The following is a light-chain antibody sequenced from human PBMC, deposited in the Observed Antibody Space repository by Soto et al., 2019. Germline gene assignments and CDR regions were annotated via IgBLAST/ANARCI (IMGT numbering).Light chain of an antibody. CDR1: SSDVGDYPN. Sequence: ALTQPASVSGSPGQSITISCTGTSSDVGDYPNVSWYQQHPGKVPKLIIYEVIHRPSGVTSRFSGSKSENTASLTISGLQAEDEADYYCSSYSATNTLVFGSGTKVTVL. CDR3: SSYSATNTLV. CDR2: EVI. V-gene: IGLV2-14*01. J-gene: IGLJ1*01.